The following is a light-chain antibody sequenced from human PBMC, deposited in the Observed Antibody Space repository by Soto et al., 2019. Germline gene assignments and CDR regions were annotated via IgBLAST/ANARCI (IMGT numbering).Light chain of an antibody. J-gene: IGKJ1*01. CDR2: KAS. CDR3: QQYNDYSWT. Sequence: DIQMTQSPSTLSGSVGDRVAITCRASQSISIWLAWYQQKPGKAPKLLIYKASSLESGVPSRFSGSGSGTEFTLTISSLQPDDFATYYCQQYNDYSWTFGQGTKVEIK. CDR1: QSISIW. V-gene: IGKV1-5*03.